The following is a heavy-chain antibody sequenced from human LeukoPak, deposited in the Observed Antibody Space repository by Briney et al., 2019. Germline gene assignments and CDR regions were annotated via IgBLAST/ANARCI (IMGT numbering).Heavy chain of an antibody. D-gene: IGHD6-13*01. Sequence: PGGSLRLSCAASGFTFSSYAMHWVRQAPGEGLEWVAVISYDGSNKYYADSVKGRFTISRDNSKNTLYLQMNSLRAEDTAVYYCARQIAAGGFDYWGQGTLVTVSS. J-gene: IGHJ4*02. CDR1: GFTFSSYA. CDR2: ISYDGSNK. CDR3: ARQIAAGGFDY. V-gene: IGHV3-30*04.